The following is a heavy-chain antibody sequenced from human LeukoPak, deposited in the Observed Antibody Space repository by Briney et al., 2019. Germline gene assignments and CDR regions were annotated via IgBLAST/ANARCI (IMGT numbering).Heavy chain of an antibody. D-gene: IGHD2-8*01. V-gene: IGHV1-69*02. Sequence: SVKVSCKASGGTFSSYTISWVRQAPGQGLEGMGRIIPILGIANYAQKFQARVTITADKTTSTAYMELSSLRSEDTAVYYCARGVRGVNGATVWFDPWGQGTLVTVSS. CDR3: ARGVRGVNGATVWFDP. CDR2: IIPILGIA. CDR1: GGTFSSYT. J-gene: IGHJ5*02.